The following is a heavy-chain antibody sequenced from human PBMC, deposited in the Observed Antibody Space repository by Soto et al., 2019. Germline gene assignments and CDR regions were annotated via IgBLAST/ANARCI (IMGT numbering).Heavy chain of an antibody. J-gene: IGHJ6*02. CDR2: KRVPAGET. CDR3: AKCNGRGAAYYRGMDV. D-gene: IGHD3-10*01. V-gene: IGHV3-23*01. Sequence: EVELLESGGGVVQPGGSLRLSCVASGFTSSYYAMTWVRQAPGKGLEWVAVKRVPAGETFYADSVRGRFTISRDSSKNSRFPQKDSPRAEDTATDVCAKCNGRGAAYYRGMDVWGQGTAVTVSS. CDR1: GFTSSYYA.